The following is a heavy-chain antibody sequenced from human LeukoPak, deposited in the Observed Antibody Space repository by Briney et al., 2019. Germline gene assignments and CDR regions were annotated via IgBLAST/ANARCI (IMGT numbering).Heavy chain of an antibody. CDR3: ATGYCSSSKCFDYYYMDV. J-gene: IGHJ6*03. V-gene: IGHV1-24*01. Sequence: EASVKVSCKVSGYSLTELSMHWVRQAPGGGLEWVGGFDPEEGEAVYARKFQGRVTMTEDTSTGTAYMGLSSLTSEDSAVYFCATGYCSSSKCFDYYYMDVWGKGTTVTVSS. CDR1: GYSLTELS. CDR2: FDPEEGEA. D-gene: IGHD2-2*01.